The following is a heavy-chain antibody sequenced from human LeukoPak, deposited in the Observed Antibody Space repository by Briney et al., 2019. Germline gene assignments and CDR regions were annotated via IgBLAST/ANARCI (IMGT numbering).Heavy chain of an antibody. J-gene: IGHJ4*02. D-gene: IGHD3-10*01. CDR2: ISWNSGSI. CDR1: GFTFDDYA. CDR3: ARVKRWFGDPPADY. V-gene: IGHV3-9*01. Sequence: GGSLRLSCAASGFTFDDYAMHWVRHAPGKGLEWVSGISWNSGSIGYADSVKGRFTISRDNAKNSLYLQMNSLRAEDTAVYYCARVKRWFGDPPADYWGQGTLVTVSS.